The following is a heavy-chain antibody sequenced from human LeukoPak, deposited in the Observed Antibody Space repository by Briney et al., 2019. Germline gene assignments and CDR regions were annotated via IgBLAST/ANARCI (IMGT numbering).Heavy chain of an antibody. J-gene: IGHJ3*02. Sequence: PGGSLRLSCAASGFTIGGFAMTWVRQAPGKGLVWVSRIDLAGEYTTYADSVKGRFTISRDNAKNTLYLQMNSLRAEDTAVYYCASGNSHAFDIWGQGTMVTVPS. CDR1: GFTIGGFA. V-gene: IGHV3-74*01. CDR3: ASGNSHAFDI. CDR2: IDLAGEYT.